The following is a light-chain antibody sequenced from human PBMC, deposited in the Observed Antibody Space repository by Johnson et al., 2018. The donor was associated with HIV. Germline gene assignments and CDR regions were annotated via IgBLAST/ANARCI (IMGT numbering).Light chain of an antibody. CDR3: GTWDSSLGANV. J-gene: IGLJ1*01. V-gene: IGLV1-51*02. CDR1: ISNVGTNT. CDR2: ENN. Sequence: QAVLTQPPSASGTPGQRVTISCSGSISNVGTNTVNWYQQLPRTAPRLLIYENNKRPSGIPDRFSGSKSGTAATLGITGLQTGDEADFYCGTWDSSLGANVFGPGTKVTVL.